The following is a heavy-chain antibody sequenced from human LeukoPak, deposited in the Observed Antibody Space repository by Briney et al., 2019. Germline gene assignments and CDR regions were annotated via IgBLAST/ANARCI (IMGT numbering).Heavy chain of an antibody. CDR3: ARCPHRRGSCPHFDY. CDR1: GYTFTVYY. D-gene: IGHD2-2*01. CDR2: INPNSGDT. J-gene: IGHJ4*02. V-gene: IGHV1-2*02. Sequence: ASVKVSCKASGYTFTVYYMHWVRHAPGQGLEWMGWINPNSGDTNYAQNFQGRVTMTRDTSVSTAYMELSRLRSDDTAVYYCARCPHRRGSCPHFDYWGQGTLVTVSS.